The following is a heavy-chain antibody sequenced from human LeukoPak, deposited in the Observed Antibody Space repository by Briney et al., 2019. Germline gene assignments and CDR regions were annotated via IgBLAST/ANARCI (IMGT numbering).Heavy chain of an antibody. CDR3: AKDGFLLWRGAFDI. V-gene: IGHV3-23*01. Sequence: GGSLRLSCAASGFTFTSYAMSWVRQVPGKGLEWVSGTSGSGGSTYYADSVKGRFTISRDNSKNTLWLQMNSLRAEDAAVYYCAKDGFLLWRGAFDIWGQGTMVTVSS. CDR1: GFTFTSYA. D-gene: IGHD2-21*01. J-gene: IGHJ3*02. CDR2: TSGSGGST.